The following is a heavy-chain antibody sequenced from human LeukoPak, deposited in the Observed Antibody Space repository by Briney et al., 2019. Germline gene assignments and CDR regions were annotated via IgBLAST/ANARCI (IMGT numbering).Heavy chain of an antibody. CDR1: GGSLSSYY. Sequence: PSETLSLTCTLSGGSLSSYYWSWVRQPPGKGLEWIGYIYYTGSTDYNPSLKSRVTMSVDTSKNQFSLKLSSVTAADTAVYSCARGSVRGEFDPWGQGTLVTVSS. CDR3: ARGSVRGEFDP. V-gene: IGHV4-59*01. CDR2: IYYTGST. D-gene: IGHD3-10*01. J-gene: IGHJ5*02.